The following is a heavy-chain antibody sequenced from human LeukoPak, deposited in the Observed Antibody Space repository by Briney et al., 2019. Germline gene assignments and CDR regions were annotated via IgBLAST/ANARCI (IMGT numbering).Heavy chain of an antibody. V-gene: IGHV1-8*01. Sequence: ASVKVSCKASGYTFTSYDINWVRQATGQGLEWMGWMNPNSGNTGYAQKFQGRVTMTRSTSISTAYMELSSLRSEDTAVYYCARGPKTYSSGWSPSGYYYGMDVWGQGTTVTVSS. CDR2: MNPNSGNT. D-gene: IGHD6-19*01. J-gene: IGHJ6*02. CDR3: ARGPKTYSSGWSPSGYYYGMDV. CDR1: GYTFTSYD.